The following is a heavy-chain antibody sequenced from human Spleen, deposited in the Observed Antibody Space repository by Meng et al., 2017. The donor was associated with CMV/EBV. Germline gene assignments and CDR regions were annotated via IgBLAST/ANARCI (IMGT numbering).Heavy chain of an antibody. Sequence: GESLKISCAASGFTFSDFYMSWIRQTPGKGLEWVSYISDSRNTIHYADSVKGRFTISRDNSKNTLYLQMNSLRAEDSAVYYCARLSGYYDILGDDYWGQGTLVTVSS. CDR1: GFTFSDFY. V-gene: IGHV3-11*04. CDR2: ISDSRNTI. J-gene: IGHJ4*02. CDR3: ARLSGYYDILGDDY. D-gene: IGHD3-9*01.